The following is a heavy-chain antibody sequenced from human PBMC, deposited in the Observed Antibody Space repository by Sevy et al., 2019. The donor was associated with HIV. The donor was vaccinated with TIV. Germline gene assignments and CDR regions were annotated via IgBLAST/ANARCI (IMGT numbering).Heavy chain of an antibody. J-gene: IGHJ6*03. Sequence: ASVKVSCKASGYTFTSYYMHWVRQAPGQGLEWMGIINPSGGSTSYAQKFQGRVTMTRDTSTSTVYMELSSLRSEDTAVYYCARTDYDFWSGDNQGNYYYYYYMDVWGKGTTVTVSS. CDR1: GYTFTSYY. CDR3: ARTDYDFWSGDNQGNYYYYYYMDV. CDR2: INPSGGST. D-gene: IGHD3-3*01. V-gene: IGHV1-46*03.